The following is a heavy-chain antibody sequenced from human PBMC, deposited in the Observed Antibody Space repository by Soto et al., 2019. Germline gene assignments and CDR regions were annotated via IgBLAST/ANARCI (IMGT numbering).Heavy chain of an antibody. D-gene: IGHD6-13*01. CDR2: IYYSGST. J-gene: IGHJ4*02. CDR3: ASDPAAGRGNFDY. CDR1: GGSISSGGYY. V-gene: IGHV4-31*03. Sequence: QVQLQESGPGLLKPSQTLSLTCPVSGGSISSGGYYWSWIRQHPGKGLEWMGYIYYSGSTYYNPSLKRRITISLDTSKNHSTLKLSSVTAADTALYYCASDPAAGRGNFDYWGQGTLVTVSS.